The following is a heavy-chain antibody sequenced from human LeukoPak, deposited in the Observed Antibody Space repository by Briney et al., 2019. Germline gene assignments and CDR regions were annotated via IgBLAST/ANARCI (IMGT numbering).Heavy chain of an antibody. V-gene: IGHV4-34*01. J-gene: IGHJ6*03. CDR2: INHSGST. CDR1: GGSFSGYY. Sequence: PSETLSLTCAVYGGSFSGYYWNWIRQPPGKGLEWIGEINHSGSTNYNPSLKSRVTISVDTSKNQFSLKLSSVTAADTAVYYCARGVGYSYGYRTYYHYYMDVWGKGTTVTVSS. CDR3: ARGVGYSYGYRTYYHYYMDV. D-gene: IGHD5-18*01.